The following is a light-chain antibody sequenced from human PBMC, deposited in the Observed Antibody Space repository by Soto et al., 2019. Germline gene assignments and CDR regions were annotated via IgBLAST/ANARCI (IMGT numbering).Light chain of an antibody. Sequence: DIQMTQSPSTLSASVGDRVTITCRASQRISSWLAWYQQKPGKAPKLLIYKASSLESGVPSRFSGSGSGTEFTLTISSLQPDDFAAYYCQQYNSYSTFGQGTNVDIK. CDR1: QRISSW. CDR3: QQYNSYST. V-gene: IGKV1-5*03. J-gene: IGKJ1*01. CDR2: KAS.